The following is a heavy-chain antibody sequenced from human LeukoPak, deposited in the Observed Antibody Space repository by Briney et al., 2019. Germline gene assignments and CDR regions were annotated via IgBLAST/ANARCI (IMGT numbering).Heavy chain of an antibody. CDR2: ISASGGST. CDR1: GFTFRSHD. D-gene: IGHD3/OR15-3a*01. J-gene: IGHJ3*02. CDR3: VREGPRGLAFDI. Sequence: GGSLRLSCAASGFTFRSHDMSWVRQAPGKGLEWLSGISASGGSTFYADSVKGRFTISRDNSKNTLYLQMNGLRVEDTAVYYCVREGPRGLAFDIWGQGTMVTVSS. V-gene: IGHV3-23*01.